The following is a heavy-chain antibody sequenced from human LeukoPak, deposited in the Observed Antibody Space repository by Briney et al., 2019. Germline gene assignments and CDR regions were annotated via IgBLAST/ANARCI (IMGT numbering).Heavy chain of an antibody. J-gene: IGHJ4*02. CDR2: ISSIGGTT. V-gene: IGHV3-64*01. CDR1: GFTFSSYA. Sequence: PGGSLRLSCAASGFTFSSYAMHWVRQAPGKGLGYVSAISSIGGTTYYANSMKGRFTISRDNSKSTLYLQMGSLRAEDMAVYYCARSSMIVVVIRDIFDYWGQGTLVTVSS. CDR3: ARSSMIVVVIRDIFDY. D-gene: IGHD3-22*01.